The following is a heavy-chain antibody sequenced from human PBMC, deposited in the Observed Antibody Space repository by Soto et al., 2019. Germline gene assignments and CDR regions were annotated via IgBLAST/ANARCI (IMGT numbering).Heavy chain of an antibody. J-gene: IGHJ5*01. Sequence: GGSLRLSCAASGFTVGNNYMSWVRQAPTKGLEWLSVIFGDGRTYYADSVKGRFTVSRDSSENTLFPQINNLRAEDTAVYYCAGDPFQGFGSWGHGTLVTVSS. CDR1: GFTVGNNY. CDR2: IFGDGRT. CDR3: AGDPFQGFGS. V-gene: IGHV3-66*01.